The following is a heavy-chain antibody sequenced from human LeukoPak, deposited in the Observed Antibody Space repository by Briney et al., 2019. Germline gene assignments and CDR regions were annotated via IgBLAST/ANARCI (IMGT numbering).Heavy chain of an antibody. CDR2: TRHDGSDGSSK. Sequence: GGSLRLSCAASGFIFSSYGVHWVRQAPGKGLEWVAFTRHDGSDGSSKYYADSVKGRFTISRDNSKNTLYLQMNSLRAEDTAVYYCAKVHSGSSLIDYWGQGTLVTVSS. J-gene: IGHJ4*02. CDR3: AKVHSGSSLIDY. D-gene: IGHD1-26*01. CDR1: GFIFSSYG. V-gene: IGHV3-30*02.